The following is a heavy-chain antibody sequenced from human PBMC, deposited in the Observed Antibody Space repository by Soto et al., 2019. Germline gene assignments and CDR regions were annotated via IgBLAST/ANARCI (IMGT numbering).Heavy chain of an antibody. V-gene: IGHV3-73*02. Sequence: EGQLVESGGGLVQPGGSLKLSCAASGFTFGGSAMHWVRQASGKGLEWVGHIRSKTNSYATAYAESVKGRFTICRDDSMNTAYLQMNSLKTEDTAVYFCTRQTDAVQWLVVPTDYNFDYWGQGTLVTVSS. CDR2: IRSKTNSYAT. J-gene: IGHJ4*02. CDR1: GFTFGGSA. D-gene: IGHD6-19*01. CDR3: TRQTDAVQWLVVPTDYNFDY.